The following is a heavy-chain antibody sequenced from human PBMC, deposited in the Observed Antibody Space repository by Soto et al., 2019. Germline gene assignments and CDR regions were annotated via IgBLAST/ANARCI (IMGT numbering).Heavy chain of an antibody. CDR1: GGTFISYA. CDR3: AREAHDAFDI. J-gene: IGHJ3*02. Sequence: SEQVSCQASGGTFISYAIRLVLQAPGQGLEWMGGIIPIFGTANYAQKFQGRVTITADESTSTAYMELSSLRSEDTAVYYCAREAHDAFDIWGQGTMVTVSS. CDR2: IIPIFGTA. V-gene: IGHV1-69*13.